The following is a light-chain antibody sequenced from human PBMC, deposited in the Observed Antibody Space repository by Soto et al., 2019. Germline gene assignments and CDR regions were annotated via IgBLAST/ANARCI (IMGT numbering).Light chain of an antibody. CDR2: GNS. V-gene: IGLV1-40*01. J-gene: IGLJ1*01. CDR1: SSNIGAGYD. Sequence: QSVLTQPPSVSGAPGQRVTISCSGSSSNIGAGYDVNWYRQLPGTAPKLLIYGNSDRPSGVPDRFSGSKSGISASLAITGLQAEDEADYFCQSYDRSLRTYVFGTGTKVTVL. CDR3: QSYDRSLRTYV.